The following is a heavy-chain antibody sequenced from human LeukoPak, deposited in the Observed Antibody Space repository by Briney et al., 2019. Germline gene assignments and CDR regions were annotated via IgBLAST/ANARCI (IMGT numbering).Heavy chain of an antibody. J-gene: IGHJ4*02. D-gene: IGHD1-26*01. CDR3: ARSRYSGGYPFDY. CDR2: ISSSSSTT. V-gene: IGHV3-48*01. Sequence: GGSLRLSCAASGFTFSSYSMNWVRQAPGKGLEWVSYISSSSSTTYYADSVKGRFTISRDNAKNSLYLQMNSLRAEDTAVYYCARSRYSGGYPFDYWGQGTLVTVSS. CDR1: GFTFSSYS.